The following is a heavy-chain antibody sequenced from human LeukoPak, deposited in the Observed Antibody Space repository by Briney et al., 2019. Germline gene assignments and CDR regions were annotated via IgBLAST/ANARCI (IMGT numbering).Heavy chain of an antibody. D-gene: IGHD1-7*01. CDR2: VKSDGSNT. V-gene: IGHV3-74*01. CDR3: TTGIGNYYYY. CDR1: GSTFSRYW. Sequence: GGPLRLSCAAVGSTFSRYWMHWVRQAPRKGLVWVSRVKSDGSNTIYADSVKGRFTISRDNAKNTLYLQMDSLRAEDTAVYYCTTGIGNYYYYWGQGTLVTVAS. J-gene: IGHJ4*02.